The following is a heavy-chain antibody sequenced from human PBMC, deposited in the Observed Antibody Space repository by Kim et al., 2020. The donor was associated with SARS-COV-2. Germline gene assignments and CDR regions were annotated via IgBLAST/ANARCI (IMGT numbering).Heavy chain of an antibody. Sequence: ASVKVSCKASGYSFTDYYLHWVRQAPGQRLEWLGRIHPGSSGKDYAQRFQGRVTMSGDTSITTAYMELRGLKSDDTAVYFCARAGYDFWNAYTTFEVWGHGTLVTVSS. CDR2: IHPGSSGK. J-gene: IGHJ4*01. CDR1: GYSFTDYY. CDR3: ARAGYDFWNAYTTFEV. D-gene: IGHD3-3*01. V-gene: IGHV1-2*06.